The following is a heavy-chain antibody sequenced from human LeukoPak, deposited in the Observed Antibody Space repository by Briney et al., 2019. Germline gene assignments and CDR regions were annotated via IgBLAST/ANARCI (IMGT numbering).Heavy chain of an antibody. Sequence: SETLSLTCTVSGGSISSGSYYWSWIRQPAGKGLEWIGRIYTSGSTNYNPSLKSRVTISVDTSKNQFSLKLSSVTAADTAVFYCARGRGDLDYWGQGTLVTVSS. CDR2: IYTSGST. CDR3: ARGRGDLDY. V-gene: IGHV4-61*02. J-gene: IGHJ4*02. CDR1: GGSISSGSYY.